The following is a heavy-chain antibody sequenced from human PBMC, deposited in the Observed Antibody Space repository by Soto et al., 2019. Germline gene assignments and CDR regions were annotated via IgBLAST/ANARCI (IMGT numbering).Heavy chain of an antibody. J-gene: IGHJ6*02. CDR2: ISYDGSNK. D-gene: IGHD6-19*01. CDR3: AKDGLSSGWYPAYYYGMHV. CDR1: GFTFNTYG. V-gene: IGHV3-30*18. Sequence: PGVSLRLSCAASGFTFNTYGMHWVRQAPGKGLEWVAVISYDGSNKYYADSGKGRFTIARDNSQNTLYLHMNSLRGEDTAVYYCAKDGLSSGWYPAYYYGMHVWGQGTTVT.